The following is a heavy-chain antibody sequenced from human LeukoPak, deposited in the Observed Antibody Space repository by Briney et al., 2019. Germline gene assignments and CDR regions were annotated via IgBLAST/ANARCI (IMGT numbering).Heavy chain of an antibody. J-gene: IGHJ4*02. D-gene: IGHD3-3*01. Sequence: SETLSLTCTVSGGSIRSTTHYWSWIRQPPGKGLEWMGYIYHSGTTNYNPPLRSRVTISVDTSKNQFSLKLCSVTAADTAVYYCATMKAVRVNDFWSGYPDYWGQGTLVTVSS. CDR3: ATMKAVRVNDFWSGYPDY. CDR2: IYHSGTT. CDR1: GGSIRSTTHY. V-gene: IGHV4-61*01.